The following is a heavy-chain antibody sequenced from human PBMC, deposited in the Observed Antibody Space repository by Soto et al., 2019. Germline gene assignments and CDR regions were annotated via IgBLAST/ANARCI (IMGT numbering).Heavy chain of an antibody. J-gene: IGHJ6*02. V-gene: IGHV3-33*01. D-gene: IGHD3-22*01. CDR1: GFTFSSYG. Sequence: GGSLRLSCAASGFTFSSYGMHWVRQAPGKGLEWVAVIWYDGSNKYYADSVKGRFTISRDNSKNTLYLQMNSLRAEDTAVYYCASLVITTAVNGMDVWGQGTTVTVSS. CDR3: ASLVITTAVNGMDV. CDR2: IWYDGSNK.